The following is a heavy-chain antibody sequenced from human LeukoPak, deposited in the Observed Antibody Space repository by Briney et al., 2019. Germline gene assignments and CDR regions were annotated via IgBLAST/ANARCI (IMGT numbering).Heavy chain of an antibody. D-gene: IGHD6-13*01. V-gene: IGHV4-39*01. CDR1: GGSISSSGYY. CDR2: IYYSGST. Sequence: PSETLSLTCTVSGGSISSSGYYWGWIRQPPGKGLEGIGTIYYSGSTSYNPSLRRRVAISADTSKHQLSLRLTSVTAADTAVYYCASISSSWTEYFQHWGQGTLVTVSS. J-gene: IGHJ1*01. CDR3: ASISSSWTEYFQH.